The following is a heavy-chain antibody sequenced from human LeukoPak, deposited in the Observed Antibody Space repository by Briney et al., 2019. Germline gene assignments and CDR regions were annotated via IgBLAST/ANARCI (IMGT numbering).Heavy chain of an antibody. J-gene: IGHJ6*02. Sequence: ASVKVSCKASGYTFSDYYMHWVRQAPGQGLEWMGWINPNSGGTNYAQKFQGRVTMTRDTSISTAYMELSRLRSDDTAVYYCARDHIVVVPAAIDYYYYGMDVWGQGTTVTVSS. D-gene: IGHD2-2*01. CDR3: ARDHIVVVPAAIDYYYYGMDV. CDR1: GYTFSDYY. V-gene: IGHV1-2*02. CDR2: INPNSGGT.